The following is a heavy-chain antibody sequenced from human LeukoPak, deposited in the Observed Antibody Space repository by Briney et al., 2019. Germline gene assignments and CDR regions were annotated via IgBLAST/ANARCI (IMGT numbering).Heavy chain of an antibody. CDR3: ASGPYPAAGTDHQFDY. Sequence: SETLSLTCTVSGASISSYYWSWIRQPPGKGLEWIGYIYYRGSTNYNPSLKSRATISVDTSKNQFSLKLSSVTAADTAVYYCASGPYPAAGTDHQFDYWGQGTLVTVSS. CDR2: IYYRGST. D-gene: IGHD6-13*01. V-gene: IGHV4-59*01. CDR1: GASISSYY. J-gene: IGHJ4*02.